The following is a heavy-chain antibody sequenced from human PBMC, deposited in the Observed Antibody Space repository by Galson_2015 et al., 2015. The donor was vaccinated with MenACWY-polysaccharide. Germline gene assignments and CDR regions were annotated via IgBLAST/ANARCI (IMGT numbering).Heavy chain of an antibody. V-gene: IGHV3-15*01. CDR3: STGDGHTTRLDY. D-gene: IGHD2-15*01. J-gene: IGHJ4*02. CDR1: GFIFSNAW. CDR2: IKSKPNGGTI. Sequence: SLRLSCAGSGFIFSNAWMNWVRQAPGKGLEWVGRIKSKPNGGTIEYAAPVKGRFTISRDDSKNTVYVQMNSLKTEDTAVYYCSTGDGHTTRLDYSGQGSLVTVSS.